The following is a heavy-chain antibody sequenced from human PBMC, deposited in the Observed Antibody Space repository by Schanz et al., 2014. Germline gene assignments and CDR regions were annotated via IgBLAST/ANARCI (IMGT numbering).Heavy chain of an antibody. J-gene: IGHJ4*02. CDR3: VSSGSYSSYAF. Sequence: VQLVESGGGVVRPGRSLRLSCAASGFMFSSYGMHWVRQAPGKGLEWVGVISYDGSKKSYADSVKGRFTISRDNSKNTLYLQMNSLRPEDTAVYHCVSSGSYSSYAFWGQGTLVTVSS. CDR2: ISYDGSKK. V-gene: IGHV3-30*03. D-gene: IGHD3-10*01. CDR1: GFMFSSYG.